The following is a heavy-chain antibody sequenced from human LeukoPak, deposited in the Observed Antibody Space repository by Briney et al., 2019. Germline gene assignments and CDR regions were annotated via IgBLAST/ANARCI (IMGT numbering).Heavy chain of an antibody. D-gene: IGHD3-22*01. J-gene: IGHJ1*01. CDR1: GYTFTGYY. V-gene: IGHV1-2*02. CDR3: ATPGFDSSGYYYHEYFQH. CDR2: INPNSGGT. Sequence: ASVKVSCKASGYTFTGYYMHWVRQAPGQRLEWMGWINPNSGGTNYAQKFQGRVTMTRDTSISTAYMELSRLRSDDTAVYYCATPGFDSSGYYYHEYFQHWGQGTLVTVSS.